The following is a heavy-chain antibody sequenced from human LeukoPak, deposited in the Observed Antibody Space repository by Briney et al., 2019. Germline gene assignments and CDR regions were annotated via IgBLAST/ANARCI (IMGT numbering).Heavy chain of an antibody. J-gene: IGHJ4*02. V-gene: IGHV3-66*01. Sequence: GGSLRLSCAASGISVSSNYMSWVRQAPGKGLQWVSVIYVDGSTYYADSVKGRITISRDNSKNTLYLQMNSLRAADTAVYYCARDKGTSYLSSFDYWGQGTLVTVSS. CDR3: ARDKGTSYLSSFDY. CDR1: GISVSSNY. D-gene: IGHD6-6*01. CDR2: IYVDGST.